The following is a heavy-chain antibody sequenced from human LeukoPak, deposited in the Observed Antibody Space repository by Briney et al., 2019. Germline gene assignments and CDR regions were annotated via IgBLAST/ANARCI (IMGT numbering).Heavy chain of an antibody. V-gene: IGHV4-4*07. Sequence: SETLSLTCTVSGGSISSYYWSWIRQPAGKGLEWIGRIYTSGSTNYNPSLKSRVTMSVDTSKNQFSLKPSSVTAADTAVYYCARDYPGAIAARPEYFQHWGQGTLVTVSS. CDR2: IYTSGST. CDR3: ARDYPGAIAARPEYFQH. J-gene: IGHJ1*01. D-gene: IGHD6-6*01. CDR1: GGSISSYY.